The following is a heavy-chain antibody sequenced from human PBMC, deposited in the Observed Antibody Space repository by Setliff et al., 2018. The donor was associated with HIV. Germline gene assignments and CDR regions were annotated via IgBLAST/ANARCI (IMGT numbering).Heavy chain of an antibody. CDR1: RDSIRNGAYY. CDR3: ARGGTVSADFDS. V-gene: IGHV4-39*07. D-gene: IGHD6-19*01. CDR2: TYYSGSA. Sequence: PSETLSLTCTVSRDSIRNGAYYWGWIRQPPGKGLEWIGSTYYSGSAYYNPSFKSRVTLSVDTSENQFSLRLSSVTAADTAVYFCARGGTVSADFDSWGQGTLVTVSS. J-gene: IGHJ4*02.